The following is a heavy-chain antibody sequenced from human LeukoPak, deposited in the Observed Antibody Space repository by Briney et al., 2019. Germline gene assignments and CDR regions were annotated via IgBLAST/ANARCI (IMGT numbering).Heavy chain of an antibody. CDR1: GYTFSSYS. D-gene: IGHD2-15*01. J-gene: IGHJ4*02. CDR2: INSNSSNI. CDR3: ARDLSLGCSGGSCGGYFDY. V-gene: IGHV3-21*01. Sequence: GASLKLSCTASGYTFSSYSINWVRQAPGKGLEWISSINSNSSNIYYADTVQGRFTISRDNSMNSLYLQMNSLRAEDTAVYYCARDLSLGCSGGSCGGYFDYWGQGTLVTVSS.